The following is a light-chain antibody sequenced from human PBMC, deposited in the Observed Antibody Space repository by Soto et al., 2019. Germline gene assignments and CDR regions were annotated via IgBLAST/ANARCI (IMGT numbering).Light chain of an antibody. CDR3: QQYYSFPLT. J-gene: IGKJ1*01. Sequence: AILMTQSPSSLSASTGDRVTITCRASQGISSYLAWYQQKPGKAPELLIYAASTLQSGVPSRFSGSGSGTDFTLTISCLQSEDFATYYCQQYYSFPLTFGQGTKVDI. CDR2: AAS. V-gene: IGKV1-8*01. CDR1: QGISSY.